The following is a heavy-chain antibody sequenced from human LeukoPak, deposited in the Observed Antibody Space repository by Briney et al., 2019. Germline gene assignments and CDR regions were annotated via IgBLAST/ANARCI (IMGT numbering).Heavy chain of an antibody. J-gene: IGHJ5*02. V-gene: IGHV3-23*01. CDR1: GFTFSSYA. Sequence: GGSLRLSCAASGFTFSSYAMSWVRQAPGEGLEWVSAISGSGGSTYYADSVKGRFTISRDNSKNTLYLQMNSLRAEDTAVYYCAKSDFWIGYNWFDPWGQGTLVTVSS. CDR2: ISGSGGST. D-gene: IGHD3-3*01. CDR3: AKSDFWIGYNWFDP.